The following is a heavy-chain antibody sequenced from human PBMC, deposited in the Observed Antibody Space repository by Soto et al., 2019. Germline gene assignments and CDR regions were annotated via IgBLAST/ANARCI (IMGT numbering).Heavy chain of an antibody. Sequence: GESLKISCKGPGYSFTSYWISWVRQMPGEGLEWMGRIDPSDSYTNYSPSFQGHVTISADKSISTAYLQWSSLKASDTAMYYCARLIYYGSGYYYGMDVWGQGTTVTVSS. V-gene: IGHV5-10-1*01. CDR3: ARLIYYGSGYYYGMDV. CDR1: GYSFTSYW. CDR2: IDPSDSYT. J-gene: IGHJ6*02. D-gene: IGHD3-10*01.